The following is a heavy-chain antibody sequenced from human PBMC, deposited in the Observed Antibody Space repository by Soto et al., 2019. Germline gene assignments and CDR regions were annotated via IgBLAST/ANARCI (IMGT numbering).Heavy chain of an antibody. Sequence: PGGSLRLSCEVSGVNFRGYAMSWVPQAPGKGLEWVSGIRIGPGITYYADSVKGRFTISSDISRKTVYLQMNNLRGEDTALYFCARSRSAMADGMNVWGQGATVTVSS. D-gene: IGHD5-18*01. CDR2: IRIGPGIT. J-gene: IGHJ6*02. CDR3: ARSRSAMADGMNV. CDR1: GVNFRGYA. V-gene: IGHV3-23*01.